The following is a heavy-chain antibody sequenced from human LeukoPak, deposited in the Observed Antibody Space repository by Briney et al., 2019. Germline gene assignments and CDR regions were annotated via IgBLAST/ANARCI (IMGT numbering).Heavy chain of an antibody. CDR2: IHYSGNT. CDR3: ARHLSGSSWFDP. V-gene: IGHV4-30-4*08. D-gene: IGHD1-26*01. Sequence: PSQTLSLTCTVSGGSISSGDYYWTWIRQPPGKGLEWIGYIHYSGNTYYSPSLKSRAFISVDTSKNQFSLKVTSVTAADTAVYFCARHLSGSSWFDPWGQGTLVTASS. CDR1: GGSISSGDYY. J-gene: IGHJ5*02.